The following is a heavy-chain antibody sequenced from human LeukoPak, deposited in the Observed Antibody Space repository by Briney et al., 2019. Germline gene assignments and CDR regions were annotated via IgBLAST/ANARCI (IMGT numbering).Heavy chain of an antibody. CDR2: ISAYNGDT. D-gene: IGHD6-19*01. CDR1: GYTFTNYG. J-gene: IGHJ4*02. CDR3: ARAQYSSGWYWGFDH. V-gene: IGHV1-18*01. Sequence: ASVKVSCKASGYTFTNYGISWVRQAPGQGLEWMGWISAYNGDTNYAQKLQGRVTVTTDTSASTAYMELRSLRSDDTAVYYCARAQYSSGWYWGFDHWGQGTLVTVSS.